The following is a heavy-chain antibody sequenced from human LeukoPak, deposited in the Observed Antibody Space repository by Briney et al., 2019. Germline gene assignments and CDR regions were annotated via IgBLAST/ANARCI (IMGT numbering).Heavy chain of an antibody. V-gene: IGHV4-34*01. D-gene: IGHD1-26*01. CDR1: GGSFSGDF. CDR2: IYSSGST. J-gene: IGHJ4*02. Sequence: PSETLSLTCAVYGGSFSGDFWSWIRQSPGKGLEWIGNIYSSGSTYYNASLQSRVTISIDTSKNQFSLGLNSVTAADTAMYYCAKSGGYGLIDYWGQGTRVTVSS. CDR3: AKSGGYGLIDY.